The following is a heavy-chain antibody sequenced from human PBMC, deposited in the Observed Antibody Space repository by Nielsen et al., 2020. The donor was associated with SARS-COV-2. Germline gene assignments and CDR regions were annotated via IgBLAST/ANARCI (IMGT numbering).Heavy chain of an antibody. CDR2: ISGSGGST. V-gene: IGHV3-23*01. Sequence: GESLKISCAASEFTFSSYAMSWVCQAPGKGLEWVSAISGSGGSTYYADSVKGRFTISRDNAKNSLYLQMNSLRAEDTAVYYCAREYLGWFDPWGQGTLVTVSS. CDR3: AREYLGWFDP. J-gene: IGHJ5*02. CDR1: EFTFSSYA.